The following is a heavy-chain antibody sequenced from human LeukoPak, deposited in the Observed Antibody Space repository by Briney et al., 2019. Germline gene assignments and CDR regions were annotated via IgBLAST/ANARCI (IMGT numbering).Heavy chain of an antibody. V-gene: IGHV3-21*01. CDR1: GFTFNIFS. Sequence: GGSLSLSCAASGFTFNIFSMSWVRRAPGKGLEWVSSIISDSAVTHYADSVRGRFTVSRDNAKNSVYLQMTGLKVDDTAIYYCARDPMKYDILTGFYSWGQGVLVTVSS. CDR3: ARDPMKYDILTGFYS. D-gene: IGHD3-9*01. CDR2: IISDSAVT. J-gene: IGHJ4*02.